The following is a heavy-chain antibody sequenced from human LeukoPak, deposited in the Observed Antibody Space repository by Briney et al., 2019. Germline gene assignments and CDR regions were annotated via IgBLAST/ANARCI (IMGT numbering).Heavy chain of an antibody. Sequence: PSETLSLTCTASGGSISSYYWSWIRQPAGKGLEWIGRIYTSGSTNYNPSLKSRVTISVDKSKNQFSLKLSSVTAADTAVYYCARASLVVVPPRPGYWFDPWGQGTLVTVSS. CDR3: ARASLVVVPPRPGYWFDP. CDR1: GGSISSYY. V-gene: IGHV4-4*07. D-gene: IGHD2-2*01. J-gene: IGHJ5*02. CDR2: IYTSGST.